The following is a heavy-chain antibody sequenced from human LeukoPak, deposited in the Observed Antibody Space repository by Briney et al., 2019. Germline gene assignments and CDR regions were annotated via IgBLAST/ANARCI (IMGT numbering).Heavy chain of an antibody. CDR1: GYKLTDNW. D-gene: IGHD2-21*01. CDR2: INTKTGAT. Sequence: EASVKVSCKAFGYKLTDNWIHWVRQAPGQGLKWMGWINTKTGATNIAQQFQGRVTMTRDTSVNTAYIEVSRLTSDDTAVYFCARGVVACPNWGQGTLVTVSS. J-gene: IGHJ4*02. V-gene: IGHV1-2*02. CDR3: ARGVVACPN.